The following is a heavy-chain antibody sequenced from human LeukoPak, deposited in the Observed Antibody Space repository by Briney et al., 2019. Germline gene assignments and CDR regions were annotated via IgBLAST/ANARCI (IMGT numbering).Heavy chain of an antibody. CDR1: GGTFSSYA. D-gene: IGHD5-18*01. CDR3: AKNSYGSVIGLYYFDY. J-gene: IGHJ4*02. CDR2: IIPIFGTA. Sequence: EASVKVSCKASGGTFSSYAISWVRQAPGQGLEWMGGIIPIFGTANYAQKFQGRVTITTDESTSTAYMELSSLRSEDTAVYYCAKNSYGSVIGLYYFDYWGQGTLVTVSS. V-gene: IGHV1-69*05.